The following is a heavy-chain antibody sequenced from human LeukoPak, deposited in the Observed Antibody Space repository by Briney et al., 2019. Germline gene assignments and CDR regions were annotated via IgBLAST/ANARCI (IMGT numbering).Heavy chain of an antibody. CDR3: ASYYYGSGSYSVRPYCFDY. D-gene: IGHD3-10*01. V-gene: IGHV1-69*13. J-gene: IGHJ4*02. CDR2: IIPIFGTA. Sequence: SVKVSCKASGGTFSSYAISWVRQAPGQGLEGMGGIIPIFGTANYAQKFQGRVTITADESTSTAYMELSSLRSEDTAVYYCASYYYGSGSYSVRPYCFDYWGQGTLVTVSS. CDR1: GGTFSSYA.